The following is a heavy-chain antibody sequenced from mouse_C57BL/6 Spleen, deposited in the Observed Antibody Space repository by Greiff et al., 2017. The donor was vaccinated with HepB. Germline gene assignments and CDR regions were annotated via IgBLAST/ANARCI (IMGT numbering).Heavy chain of an antibody. Sequence: QVHVKQPGAELVRPGSSVKLSCKASGYTFTSYWMHWVKQRPIQGLEWIGNIDPSDSETHYNQKFKDKATLTVDKSSSTAYMQLSSLTSEDSAVYYCARDYGSSYLAWFAYWGQGTLVTVSA. V-gene: IGHV1-52*01. CDR1: GYTFTSYW. CDR2: IDPSDSET. CDR3: ARDYGSSYLAWFAY. J-gene: IGHJ3*01. D-gene: IGHD1-1*01.